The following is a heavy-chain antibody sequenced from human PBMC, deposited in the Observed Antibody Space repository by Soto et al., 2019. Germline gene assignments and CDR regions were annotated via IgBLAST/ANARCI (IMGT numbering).Heavy chain of an antibody. CDR3: AKDRNYPRDQFHY. D-gene: IGHD1-7*01. J-gene: IGHJ4*02. V-gene: IGHV3-23*01. CDR1: GFTFSTYA. Sequence: GGSLRLSCAASGFTFSTYALSWVRQAPGKGLEWVSAISANGQGMYYADSVRGRFTISRDNSKNTIFLHMDSLRAEDTAVYYCAKDRNYPRDQFHYWGQGTLVTVSS. CDR2: ISANGQGM.